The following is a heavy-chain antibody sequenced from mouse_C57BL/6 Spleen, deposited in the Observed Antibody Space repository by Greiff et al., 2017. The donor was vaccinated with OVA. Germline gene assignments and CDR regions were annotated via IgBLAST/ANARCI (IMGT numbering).Heavy chain of an antibody. D-gene: IGHD1-1*02. Sequence: ESGPGLVKPSQSPSLTCSVTGYSITSGYYWNWIRQFPGNKLEWMGYISYDGSNNYNPSLKNRISITRDTSKNQFFLKLNSVTTEDTATYYCARARVGWYFDVWGTGTTVTVSS. CDR1: GYSITSGYY. CDR3: ARARVGWYFDV. V-gene: IGHV3-6*01. CDR2: ISYDGSN. J-gene: IGHJ1*03.